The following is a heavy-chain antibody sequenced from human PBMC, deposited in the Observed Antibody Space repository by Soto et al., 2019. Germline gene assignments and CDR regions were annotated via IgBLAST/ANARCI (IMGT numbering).Heavy chain of an antibody. CDR1: GGSFSGYY. D-gene: IGHD1-26*01. J-gene: IGHJ4*02. CDR2: INHSGST. V-gene: IGHV4-34*01. Sequence: SETLSLTCAVYGGSFSGYYWSWIRQPPGKGLEWIGEINHSGSTNYNPSLKSRVTISVDTSKNQFSLKLSSVTAADTAVYYCARDLGVGAASDYWGQGTLVTVSS. CDR3: ARDLGVGAASDY.